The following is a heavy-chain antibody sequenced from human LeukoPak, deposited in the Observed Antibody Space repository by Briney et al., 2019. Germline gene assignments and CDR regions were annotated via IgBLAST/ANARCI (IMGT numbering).Heavy chain of an antibody. V-gene: IGHV4-59*11. J-gene: IGHJ6*03. CDR1: GGSISSHY. CDR2: ISNSGST. CDR3: GRDALVGYFSYYYMDV. D-gene: IGHD2-15*01. Sequence: SSETLSLTCTVSGGSISSHYWTWIRQSPVKGLEWIGDISNSGSTSYNPSLKSRVTISIDTSKNQFSLKLSSVTAADTAVYYCGRDALVGYFSYYYMDVWGKGTTVTVSS.